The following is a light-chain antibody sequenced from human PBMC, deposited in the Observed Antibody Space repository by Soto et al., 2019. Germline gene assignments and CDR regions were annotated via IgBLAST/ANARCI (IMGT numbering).Light chain of an antibody. Sequence: DIQMTQSPSSLSASVGDRVTITCRASQSISYYLNWYQQKPGKAPKLLIYAASSLQSGVPSRFSGSGSGTDFTLTISSLQPEDFATYYGQHSYRSLISFGPGTKVDIK. CDR3: QHSYRSLIS. CDR1: QSISYY. CDR2: AAS. J-gene: IGKJ3*01. V-gene: IGKV1-39*01.